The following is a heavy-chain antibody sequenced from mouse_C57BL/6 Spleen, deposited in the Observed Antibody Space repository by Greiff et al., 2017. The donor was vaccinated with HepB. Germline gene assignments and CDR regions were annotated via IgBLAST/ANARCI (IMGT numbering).Heavy chain of an antibody. CDR2: ISSGGSYT. CDR3: ARDYDGSSYRYFDV. CDR1: GFTFSSYG. D-gene: IGHD1-1*01. J-gene: IGHJ1*03. Sequence: EVMLVESGGDLVKPGGSLKLSCAASGFTFSSYGMSWVRQTPDKRLEWVATISSGGSYTYYPDSVKGRFTISRDNAKNTLYLQMSSLKSEDTAMYYCARDYDGSSYRYFDVWGTGTTVTVSS. V-gene: IGHV5-6*01.